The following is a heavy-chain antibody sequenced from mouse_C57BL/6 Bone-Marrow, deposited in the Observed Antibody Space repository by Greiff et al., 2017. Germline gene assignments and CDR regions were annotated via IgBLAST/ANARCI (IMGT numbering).Heavy chain of an antibody. CDR2: IYPRSGNT. CDR1: GYTFTSYG. CDR3: AREGYSSGYC. V-gene: IGHV1-81*01. J-gene: IGHJ2*01. D-gene: IGHD3-2*02. Sequence: VQLQQSGAELARPGASVKLSCKASGYTFTSYGISWVKQRTGQGLEWIGEIYPRSGNTYYNEKFKGKATLTADKSSSTAYMELRSLTSEDSAVEFCAREGYSSGYCWGQGTTLTVSS.